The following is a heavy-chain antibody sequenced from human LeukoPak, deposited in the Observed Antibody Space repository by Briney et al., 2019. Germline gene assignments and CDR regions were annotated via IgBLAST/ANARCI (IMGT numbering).Heavy chain of an antibody. CDR3: ARDEAIVVVIPFDI. J-gene: IGHJ3*02. CDR2: ISSSSSYI. D-gene: IGHD3-22*01. V-gene: IGHV3-21*01. Sequence: GGSLRLSCAASGFTFSSYSMNWVRQTPGKGLEWVSSISSSSSYIYYADSVKGRFTISRDNAKNSLYLQMNSLRAEDTAVYYCARDEAIVVVIPFDIWGQATMVTVSS. CDR1: GFTFSSYS.